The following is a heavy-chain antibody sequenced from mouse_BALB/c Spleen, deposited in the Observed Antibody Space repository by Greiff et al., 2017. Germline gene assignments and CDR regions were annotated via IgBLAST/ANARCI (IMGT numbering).Heavy chain of an antibody. V-gene: IGHV1S127*01. CDR2: IDPSNSET. Sequence: QVQLQQSGPELVRPGASVKLSCKASGYTFTSYWMHWVQQWPGQGLEWIGMIDPSNSETRLNQKFKDKATLNVDKSSNTAYMQLSSLTSEDSAVYYCTREGITTARAMDYWGQGTSVTVSS. J-gene: IGHJ4*01. D-gene: IGHD1-2*01. CDR1: GYTFTSYW. CDR3: TREGITTARAMDY.